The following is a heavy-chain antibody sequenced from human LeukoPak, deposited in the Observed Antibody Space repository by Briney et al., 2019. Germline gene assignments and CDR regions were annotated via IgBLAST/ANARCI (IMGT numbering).Heavy chain of an antibody. D-gene: IGHD2-2*01. J-gene: IGHJ3*02. CDR1: GFTFSFYA. V-gene: IGHV3-23*01. Sequence: GGSLRLSCAASGFTFSFYAMSWVRQAPGKGLEWVSSISDSGGSTYYADSVKGRFTISRDNSRNTLSLHMNSLRAEDTAVYFCAKHAGGHDLDALDIWGQGTMVTVSS. CDR3: AKHAGGHDLDALDI. CDR2: ISDSGGST.